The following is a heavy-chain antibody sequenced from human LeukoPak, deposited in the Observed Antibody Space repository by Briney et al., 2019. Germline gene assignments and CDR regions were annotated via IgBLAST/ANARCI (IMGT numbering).Heavy chain of an antibody. J-gene: IGHJ4*02. CDR3: ARRVLGYSYEFYFDY. V-gene: IGHV5-51*01. CDR1: GYSFTNYW. Sequence: GESLKISRKGTGYSFTNYWIVWVRQMPGKGLEWMGIIYPGDSDTRYSPSFQGQVTISADKSISTAYLQLTSLKASDTAMYYCARRVLGYSYEFYFDYWGRGTLVTVSS. D-gene: IGHD5-18*01. CDR2: IYPGDSDT.